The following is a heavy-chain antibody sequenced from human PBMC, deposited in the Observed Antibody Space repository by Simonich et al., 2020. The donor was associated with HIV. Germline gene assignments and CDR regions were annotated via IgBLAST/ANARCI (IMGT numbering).Heavy chain of an antibody. CDR2: INHSGST. D-gene: IGHD6-13*01. CDR1: GGSFSGYY. Sequence: QVQLQQWGAGLLKPSETLSLTCAVYGGSFSGYYWSGIRQPPGKGLEWVGEINHSGSTHYNPSLKSRVTISVDPSKNQFSLKLSSVTAADTAVYYCARLTAGGLGEYFQHWGQGTLVTVSS. V-gene: IGHV4-34*01. CDR3: ARLTAGGLGEYFQH. J-gene: IGHJ1*01.